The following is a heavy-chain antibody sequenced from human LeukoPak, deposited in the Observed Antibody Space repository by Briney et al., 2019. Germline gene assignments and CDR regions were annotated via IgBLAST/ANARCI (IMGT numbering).Heavy chain of an antibody. Sequence: ASVKVSCKASGYTFTSYGISWVRQAPGQGLEWMGWINTNTGNPTYAQGFTGRFVFSLDTSVSTAYLQISSLKAEDTAVYYCARGWYDFWSGYSYYFDYWGQGTLVTVSS. CDR1: GYTFTSYG. V-gene: IGHV7-4-1*02. D-gene: IGHD3-3*01. J-gene: IGHJ4*02. CDR2: INTNTGNP. CDR3: ARGWYDFWSGYSYYFDY.